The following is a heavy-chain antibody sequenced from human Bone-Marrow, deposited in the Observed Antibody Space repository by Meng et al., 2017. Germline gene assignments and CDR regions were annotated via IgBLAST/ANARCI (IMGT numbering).Heavy chain of an antibody. V-gene: IGHV4-39*01. CDR3: ARRVHDGTGHHYFDS. D-gene: IGHD1-7*01. J-gene: IGHJ4*02. CDR1: GGSTTSTSYY. CDR2: IGYSGSI. Sequence: QVQLQESGPGLVKPSGTLSLTCTVSGGSTTSTSYYWDWIRQSPAKRLEWIGTIGYSGSIVYNPSLSSRVTMTLDTSKNQFSLKLSSVTAPDTAVYYCARRVHDGTGHHYFDSWGQGTLVTVSS.